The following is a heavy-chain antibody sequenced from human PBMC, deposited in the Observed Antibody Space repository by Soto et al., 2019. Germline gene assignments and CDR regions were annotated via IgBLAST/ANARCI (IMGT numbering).Heavy chain of an antibody. CDR1: GFTLSSHA. D-gene: IGHD2-2*01. Sequence: QVQLVESGGGVFQPGRSLRLSCTASGFTLSSHAMHWVRQAPGKGLEWVAITSYDGSNKYHADSVKGRFTISRDNSKNTLSLQMNSLRAEDTAVYYCAREMGYCISTSCPFDYWGQGTLVTVSS. CDR2: TSYDGSNK. J-gene: IGHJ4*02. CDR3: AREMGYCISTSCPFDY. V-gene: IGHV3-30-3*01.